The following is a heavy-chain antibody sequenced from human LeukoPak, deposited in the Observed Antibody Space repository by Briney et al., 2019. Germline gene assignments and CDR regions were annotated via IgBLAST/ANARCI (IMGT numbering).Heavy chain of an antibody. CDR1: GFTFSSYA. CDR3: ARDESDGDYGVEGYFDY. Sequence: PGGSLRLSCAAFGFTFSSYAMHWVRQAPGKGLEWVAVISYDGSNKYYADSVKGRFTISRDNSKNTLYLQMNSLRAEDTAVYYCARDESDGDYGVEGYFDYWGQGALVTVSS. CDR2: ISYDGSNK. V-gene: IGHV3-30*04. J-gene: IGHJ4*02. D-gene: IGHD4-17*01.